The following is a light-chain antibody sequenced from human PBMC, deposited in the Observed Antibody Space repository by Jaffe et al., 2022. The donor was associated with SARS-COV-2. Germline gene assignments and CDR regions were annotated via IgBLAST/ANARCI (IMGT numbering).Light chain of an antibody. CDR2: RNN. J-gene: IGLJ3*02. CDR1: SNNVGNQG. V-gene: IGLV10-54*01. Sequence: QAGLTQPPSVSRSLRQTATLTCTGNSNNVGNQGAAWLQQHQGQPPKLLSYRNNDRPSGISERLSASRSGNTASLTITGLQPEDEADYYCSAWDTSLSAWVFGGGTRLTVL. CDR3: SAWDTSLSAWV.